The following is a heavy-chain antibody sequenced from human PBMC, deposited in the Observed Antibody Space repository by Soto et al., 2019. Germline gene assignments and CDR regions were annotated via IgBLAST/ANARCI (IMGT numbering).Heavy chain of an antibody. D-gene: IGHD5-12*01. Sequence: SETLSLTCTVSGGSISSYYWSWSRQPPGKGLEWIGYIYYSGSTNYNPSLKSRVTISVDTSKNQFSLKLSSVTAADTAVYYCARATGYDTYYYYGMDVWGQGTTVTAP. CDR1: GGSISSYY. V-gene: IGHV4-59*01. J-gene: IGHJ6*02. CDR3: ARATGYDTYYYYGMDV. CDR2: IYYSGST.